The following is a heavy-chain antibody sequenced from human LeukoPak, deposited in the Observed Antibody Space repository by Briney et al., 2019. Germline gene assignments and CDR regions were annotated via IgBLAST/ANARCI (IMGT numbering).Heavy chain of an antibody. V-gene: IGHV4-38-2*02. Sequence: SETLSLTCAVSVYSISSDYYWGWIRQSPGKGLEWIGTISHSGSTYYNPSLKSRATISVDKSKNQFSLKLTSVTAADTAVYYCARDRPTLSGWSWFDPWGQGTLVTVSS. J-gene: IGHJ5*02. CDR1: VYSISSDYY. CDR2: ISHSGST. D-gene: IGHD6-19*01. CDR3: ARDRPTLSGWSWFDP.